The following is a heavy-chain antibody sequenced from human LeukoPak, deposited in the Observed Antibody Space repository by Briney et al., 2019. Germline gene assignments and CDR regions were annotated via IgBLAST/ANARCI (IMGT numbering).Heavy chain of an antibody. V-gene: IGHV4-59*01. CDR2: IYYTGTT. J-gene: IGHJ4*02. CDR1: GGPISSYY. D-gene: IGHD5-18*01. Sequence: SETLSLTCTVSGGPISSYYWSWIRQPPGMGLEWIGSIYYTGTTDYNPSLKSRVTISVDTSNNQFSLKVSSVTAADTAVYYCARDPGYSYGYGFDDWGQGTLVTVSS. CDR3: ARDPGYSYGYGFDD.